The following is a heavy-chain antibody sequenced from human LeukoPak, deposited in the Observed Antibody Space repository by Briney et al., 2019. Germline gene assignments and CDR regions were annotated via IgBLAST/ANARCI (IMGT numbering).Heavy chain of an antibody. CDR3: ARVTRRIVVVVAATSYFDY. J-gene: IGHJ4*02. Sequence: PSETLSLTCAVYGGSFSGYYWSWIRQPPGKGLEWIGEINHSGSTNYNPSLKSRVTISVDTSKNQFSLKLSSVTAADTAVYYCARVTRRIVVVVAATSYFDYWGQGTLVTVSS. CDR2: INHSGST. D-gene: IGHD2-15*01. V-gene: IGHV4-34*01. CDR1: GGSFSGYY.